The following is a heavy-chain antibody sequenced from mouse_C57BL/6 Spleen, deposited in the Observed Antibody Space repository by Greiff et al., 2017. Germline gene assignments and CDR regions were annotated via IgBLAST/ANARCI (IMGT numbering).Heavy chain of an antibody. D-gene: IGHD1-1*01. CDR3: AIQDYYGKTPAWFAY. V-gene: IGHV1-74*01. J-gene: IGHJ3*01. Sequence: QVQLKQPGAELVKPGASVKVSCKASGYTFTSYWMHWVKQRPGQGLEWIGRIHPSDSDTNYNQKFKGKATLTVDKSSSTAYMQLSSLTSEDSAVYYCAIQDYYGKTPAWFAYWGQGTLVTVSA. CDR1: GYTFTSYW. CDR2: IHPSDSDT.